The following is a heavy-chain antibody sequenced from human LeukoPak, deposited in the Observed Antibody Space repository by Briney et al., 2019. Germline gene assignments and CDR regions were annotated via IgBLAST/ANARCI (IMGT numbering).Heavy chain of an antibody. Sequence: SETLSLTCSVTGGSIHSYSWSWIRQPPGKGLEWIGYIYYSGSTNYNPSLKSRVTISVDTSKDQFSLNLSSVTAADTAVYYCARVGIAASGVEYFQHWGQGTLVTVSS. V-gene: IGHV4-59*01. CDR1: GGSIHSYS. CDR2: IYYSGST. J-gene: IGHJ1*01. D-gene: IGHD6-13*01. CDR3: ARVGIAASGVEYFQH.